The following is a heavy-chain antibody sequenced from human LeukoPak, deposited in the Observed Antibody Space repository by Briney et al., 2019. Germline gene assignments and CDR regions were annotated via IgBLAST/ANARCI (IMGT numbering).Heavy chain of an antibody. CDR3: VREGNELLSKNFDY. D-gene: IGHD2-21*02. CDR2: INPHSGGT. J-gene: IGHJ4*02. Sequence: VASVKVSCKASGSTFSGHYIHWVRQAPGQGLEWMGYINPHSGGTSSPQKFQGRVTMTTDTSISAVYMELSSLTSDDTAMYYCVREGNELLSKNFDYWGQGSLVTVSS. V-gene: IGHV1-2*02. CDR1: GSTFSGHY.